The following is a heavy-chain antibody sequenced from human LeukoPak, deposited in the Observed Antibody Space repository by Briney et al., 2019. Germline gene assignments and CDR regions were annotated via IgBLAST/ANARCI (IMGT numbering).Heavy chain of an antibody. J-gene: IGHJ4*02. CDR3: ARCDPVVAADDADY. Sequence: ASVKVSCKASGYTFTSYDINWVRQATGQGLEWMGWMNPNSGNTGYAQKFQGRVTMTRNTSISTAYMELSSLRSEDTAVYHCARCDPVVAADDADYWGQGTLVTVSS. CDR1: GYTFTSYD. D-gene: IGHD2-15*01. V-gene: IGHV1-8*01. CDR2: MNPNSGNT.